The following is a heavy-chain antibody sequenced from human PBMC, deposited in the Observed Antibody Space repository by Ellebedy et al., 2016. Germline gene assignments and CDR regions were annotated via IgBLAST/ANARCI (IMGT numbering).Heavy chain of an antibody. CDR1: GFSFIRYG. CDR3: AKELPSCGGNSCYSRTFGY. V-gene: IGHV3-23*01. CDR2: ISGSGDNT. Sequence: GGSLRLSXAASGFSFIRYGMNWVRQAPGKGLEWVSVISGSGDNTYYADSVKGRFTISRDNSKNSLFLQMNSLRAEDTAVYYCAKELPSCGGNSCYSRTFGYWGQGTLVTVSS. D-gene: IGHD2-15*01. J-gene: IGHJ4*02.